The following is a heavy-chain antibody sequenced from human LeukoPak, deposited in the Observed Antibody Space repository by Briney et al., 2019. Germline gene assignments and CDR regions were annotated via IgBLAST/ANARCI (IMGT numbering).Heavy chain of an antibody. J-gene: IGHJ6*04. V-gene: IGHV1-69*13. D-gene: IGHD2-15*01. CDR1: GGTFSSYA. Sequence: ASVKVSCKASGGTFSSYAISWVRQAPGQGLEWMGGIIPIFGTARYAQKFQGRVTITADESTSTAYMELSSLRSEDTAVYYCARARGCSGGSCYLATGYYYYGMDVWGKGTTVTVSS. CDR3: ARARGCSGGSCYLATGYYYYGMDV. CDR2: IIPIFGTA.